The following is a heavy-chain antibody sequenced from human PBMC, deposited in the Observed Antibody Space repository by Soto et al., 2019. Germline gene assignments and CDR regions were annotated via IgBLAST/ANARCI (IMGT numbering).Heavy chain of an antibody. CDR1: GGSFSGYY. V-gene: IGHV4-34*01. CDR2: INHSGST. Sequence: SETLSLTCAVYGGSFSGYYWSWIRQPPGKGLEWIGEINHSGSTNYNPSLKSRVTISVDTSKNQFSLKLSSVTAADTAVYYCARAPGKCTRDYWYFDLWGRGTLVTVSS. CDR3: ARAPGKCTRDYWYFDL. J-gene: IGHJ2*01.